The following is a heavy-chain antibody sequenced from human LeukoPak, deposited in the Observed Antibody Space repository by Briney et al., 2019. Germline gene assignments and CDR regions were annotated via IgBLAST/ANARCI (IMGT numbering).Heavy chain of an antibody. J-gene: IGHJ4*02. CDR1: GFTFSTYW. CDR3: ARARYFDY. V-gene: IGHV3-7*01. CDR2: IKEDGSEK. Sequence: GGSLRLSCAASGFTFSTYWMSWVRQAPGKGLEWVANIKEDGSEKNYVDSAKGRFTISRDNAKNSLYLQMNSLRAEDTAVYCCARARYFDYWGQGMLVTVSS.